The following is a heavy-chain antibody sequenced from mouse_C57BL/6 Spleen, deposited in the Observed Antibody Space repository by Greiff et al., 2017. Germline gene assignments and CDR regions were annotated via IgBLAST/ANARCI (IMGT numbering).Heavy chain of an antibody. CDR1: GYAFSSYW. Sequence: VQLQQSGAELVKPGASVKISCKASGYAFSSYWMNWVEQRPGKGLEWIGQIYPGDGDTNYNGKFKGKATLTADKSSSTAYMQLSSLTSEDSAVYFCARSHYGNAMDYWGQGTSVTVSS. D-gene: IGHD2-1*01. J-gene: IGHJ4*01. CDR3: ARSHYGNAMDY. V-gene: IGHV1-80*01. CDR2: IYPGDGDT.